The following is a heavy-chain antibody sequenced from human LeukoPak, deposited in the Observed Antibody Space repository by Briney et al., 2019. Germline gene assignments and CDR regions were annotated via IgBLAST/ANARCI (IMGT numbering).Heavy chain of an antibody. V-gene: IGHV3-48*04. CDR2: IVGSSSNI. CDR3: ATDSPETAAFDY. CDR1: GFSFSTYS. Sequence: GGSLRLSCTASGFSFSTYSMNWVRQARGKGLEWVSYIVGSSSNIYYADSVKGRFTISRDNAKNSLYLQMDSLRAEDTAVYYCATDSPETAAFDYWGQGTQVTVSS. J-gene: IGHJ4*02. D-gene: IGHD1-1*01.